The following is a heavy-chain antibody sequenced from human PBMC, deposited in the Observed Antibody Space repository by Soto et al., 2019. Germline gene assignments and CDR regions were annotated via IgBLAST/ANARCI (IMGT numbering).Heavy chain of an antibody. CDR2: IYHTGDT. Sequence: SETLSLTCVVSSYSISSGFFWAWIRQPPGKGLEWVGSIYHTGDTHYNPSLRSQVSMSVDTPKNHFSLRLTYLTAADTAVCFCATDDYGAYAYWGQGTLVTVSS. CDR3: ATDDYGAYAY. CDR1: SYSISSGFF. D-gene: IGHD4-17*01. V-gene: IGHV4-38-2*02. J-gene: IGHJ4*02.